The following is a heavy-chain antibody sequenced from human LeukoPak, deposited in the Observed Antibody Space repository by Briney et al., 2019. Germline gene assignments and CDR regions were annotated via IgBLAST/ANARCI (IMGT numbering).Heavy chain of an antibody. V-gene: IGHV3-23*01. Sequence: PGVSLRLLCAASGFPFSLYAMSWVRNATGKGLAWVSAISCSCGSTYCADSVKGRFTNSRDNAKNTLYLQMNSLRAADTAVYYCAKVPTYDYVWGSYRYTSDARSWFDPWGQGTLVTVSS. CDR2: ISCSCGST. CDR3: AKVPTYDYVWGSYRYTSDARSWFDP. J-gene: IGHJ5*02. CDR1: GFPFSLYA. D-gene: IGHD3-16*02.